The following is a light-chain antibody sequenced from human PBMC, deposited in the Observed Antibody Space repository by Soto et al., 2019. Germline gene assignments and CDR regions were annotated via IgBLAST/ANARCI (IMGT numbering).Light chain of an antibody. CDR2: DAS. V-gene: IGKV3-11*01. CDR3: QQRSNWLT. J-gene: IGKJ4*01. Sequence: EIVLTLSPATLSLPPGERATLSCRASQSVSSYLAWYQQKPGQAPRLLIYDASNRATGIPARFSGSGSGTDFTLTISSLEPEDFAVYYCQQRSNWLTFGGGTKVEIK. CDR1: QSVSSY.